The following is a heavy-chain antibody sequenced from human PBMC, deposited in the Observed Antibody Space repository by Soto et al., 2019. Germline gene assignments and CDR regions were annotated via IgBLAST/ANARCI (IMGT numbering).Heavy chain of an antibody. CDR3: ARDPMTTVTTDYYYYYGMDV. V-gene: IGHV3-53*01. J-gene: IGHJ6*02. CDR2: IYSGGST. D-gene: IGHD4-4*01. CDR1: GFTVSSNY. Sequence: LRLSCAASGFTVSSNYMSWVRQAPGKGLEWVSVIYSGGSTYYADSVKGRFTISRDNSKNTLYLQMNSLRAEDTAVYYCARDPMTTVTTDYYYYYGMDVWGQGTTVTVSS.